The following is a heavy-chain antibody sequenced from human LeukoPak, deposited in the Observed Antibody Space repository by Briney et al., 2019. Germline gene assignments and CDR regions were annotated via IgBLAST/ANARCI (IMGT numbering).Heavy chain of an antibody. Sequence: SETLSLTCRASGGSISSYYWSWIRQPPGKGLEWIGYIYYSGDTNYNPALKSRGTISSDTSTNQFSLKLSSMTAADTAAYYCARHRAPHSSRWLGFAYWGQGALVTVSS. CDR1: GGSISSYY. CDR3: ARHRAPHSSRWLGFAY. CDR2: IYYSGDT. D-gene: IGHD6-19*01. J-gene: IGHJ4*02. V-gene: IGHV4-59*08.